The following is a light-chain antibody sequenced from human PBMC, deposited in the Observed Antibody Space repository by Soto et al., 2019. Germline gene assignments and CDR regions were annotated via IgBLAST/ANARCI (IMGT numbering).Light chain of an antibody. CDR3: QQYNNWIT. CDR1: HDIRKY. Sequence: DIQMTQSPSSLSASVGDRVTITCQASHDIRKYLNWYQQKPGKAPKLLIYDASNMETGVPSRFTGSGSGTDFTFTISSLQPEDIAVYYCQQYNNWITFGQGTRLEIK. CDR2: DAS. V-gene: IGKV1-33*01. J-gene: IGKJ5*01.